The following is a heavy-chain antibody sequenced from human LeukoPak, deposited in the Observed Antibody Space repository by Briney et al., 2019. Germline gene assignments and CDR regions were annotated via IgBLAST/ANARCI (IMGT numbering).Heavy chain of an antibody. CDR3: ARDSPYDSSGDDAFDI. Sequence: PSETLSLTCTVSGGSISSYYWSWIRQPPGKGLEWIGYIYYSGSTNYNPSLKSRVTISVDTSKNQFSLKLSSVTAADTAVYYCARDSPYDSSGDDAFDIWGQGTMVTVSS. CDR2: IYYSGST. V-gene: IGHV4-59*01. D-gene: IGHD3-22*01. J-gene: IGHJ3*02. CDR1: GGSISSYY.